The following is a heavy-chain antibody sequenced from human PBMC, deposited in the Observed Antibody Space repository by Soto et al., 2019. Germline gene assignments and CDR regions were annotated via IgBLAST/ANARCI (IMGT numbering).Heavy chain of an antibody. V-gene: IGHV3-30-3*01. J-gene: IGHJ6*02. CDR3: AREWVTSRQDPHGLDV. CDR2: ISYDGSNK. Sequence: QVQLVESGGGVVQPGRSLRLSCAASGFTFSSYAMHWVRQAPGKGLEWVAVISYDGSNKYYADSVKGRFTLSRDNSKNTLYLQVNSLRTEDTAVYYCAREWVTSRQDPHGLDVWGQGTTVTVS. D-gene: IGHD4-4*01. CDR1: GFTFSSYA.